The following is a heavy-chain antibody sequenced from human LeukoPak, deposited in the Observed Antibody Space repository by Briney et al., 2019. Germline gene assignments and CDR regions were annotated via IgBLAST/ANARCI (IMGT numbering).Heavy chain of an antibody. J-gene: IGHJ3*02. CDR1: GGTFSSYA. D-gene: IGHD2-2*01. Sequence: ASVKVSCKASGGTFSSYAISWVRQAPGQGLEWMGGIIPIFGTANYAQEFQGRVTITADESTSTAYMELSSLRSEDTAVYYCARGNPYCSSTSCWTEAFDIWGQGTMVTVSS. CDR3: ARGNPYCSSTSCWTEAFDI. CDR2: IIPIFGTA. V-gene: IGHV1-69*13.